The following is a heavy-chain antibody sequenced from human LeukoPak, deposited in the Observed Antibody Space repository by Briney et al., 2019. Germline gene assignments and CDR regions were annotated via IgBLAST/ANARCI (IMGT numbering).Heavy chain of an antibody. CDR2: ISYDGSNK. Sequence: GRSLRLSCAASGFTFSSYAMHWVRQAPGKGLEWVAVISYDGSNKYYADSVKGRFTISRDNSKNTLYLQMNSLRAVDTAVYYCARDLGTTSFDYWGQGTLVTVSS. CDR3: ARDLGTTSFDY. CDR1: GFTFSSYA. J-gene: IGHJ4*02. D-gene: IGHD1-1*01. V-gene: IGHV3-30-3*01.